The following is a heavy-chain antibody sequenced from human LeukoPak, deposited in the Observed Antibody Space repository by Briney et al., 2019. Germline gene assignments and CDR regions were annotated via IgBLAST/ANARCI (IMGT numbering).Heavy chain of an antibody. CDR2: IYSGGST. D-gene: IGHD6-6*01. CDR1: GFTVSSNY. V-gene: IGHV3-66*02. J-gene: IGHJ6*03. Sequence: PGGSLRLSCAASGFTVSSNYMSWVRQAPGKGLEWVSVIYSGGSTYYADSVKGRFTISRDNSKNTLYLQMNSLRAEDTAVYYCARGQIAARRVYYYYYMDVWGKGTTVTVSS. CDR3: ARGQIAARRVYYYYYMDV.